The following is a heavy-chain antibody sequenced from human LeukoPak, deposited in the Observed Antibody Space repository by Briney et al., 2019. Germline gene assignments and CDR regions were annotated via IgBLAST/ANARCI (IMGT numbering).Heavy chain of an antibody. V-gene: IGHV4-34*01. D-gene: IGHD6-13*01. J-gene: IGHJ4*02. CDR1: GGSFRGYY. CDR2: INHSGST. CDR3: ARDGAAAAGRYFDY. Sequence: SETLSLTCAVYGGSFRGYYWSWIRQAPGKGLEWIGEINHSGSTNYNPSLKSRVTISVDTSKNQFSLKLSSVTAADTAVYYCARDGAAAAGRYFDYWGQGSLVTVSS.